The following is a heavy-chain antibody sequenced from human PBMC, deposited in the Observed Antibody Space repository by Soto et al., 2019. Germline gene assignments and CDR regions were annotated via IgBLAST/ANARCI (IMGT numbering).Heavy chain of an antibody. CDR2: ISWNRGNI. J-gene: IGHJ4*02. Sequence: GGSLRISCEASGLTCDDYATYWVRQVLGKGMEWVSSISWNRGNIGYADSVKGRFTTSRDNAENSLYLQMKSVRPEDTALYYCVRSKGGYSYGTPFDYWGQGTLVTVSS. D-gene: IGHD5-18*01. CDR3: VRSKGGYSYGTPFDY. CDR1: GLTCDDYA. V-gene: IGHV3-9*01.